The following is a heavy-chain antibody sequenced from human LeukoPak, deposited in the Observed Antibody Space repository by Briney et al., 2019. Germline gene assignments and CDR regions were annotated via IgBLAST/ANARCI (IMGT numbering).Heavy chain of an antibody. V-gene: IGHV3-30*03. CDR2: ISYDGSNK. CDR1: GFTFSSYG. J-gene: IGHJ4*02. Sequence: GSLRLSCAASGFTFSSYGMHWVRQAPGKGLEWVAVISYDGSNKYYADSVKGRFTISRDNSKNTLYLQINSLRAEDTAIYYCARRGYYDSSGYDYWGQGTLVTVSS. CDR3: ARRGYYDSSGYDY. D-gene: IGHD3-22*01.